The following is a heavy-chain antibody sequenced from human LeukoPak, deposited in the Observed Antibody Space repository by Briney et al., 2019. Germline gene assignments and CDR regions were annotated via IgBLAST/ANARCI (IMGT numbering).Heavy chain of an antibody. CDR3: AKQTKYSSSYEGSLGMDV. J-gene: IGHJ6*02. D-gene: IGHD6-13*01. Sequence: PSETLSLTCTVSGGSISSYYWSWIRQPPGKGLEWIGYIYYSGSTNYNPSLKSRVTISVDTSKNQFSLKLSSVTAADTAVYYCAKQTKYSSSYEGSLGMDVWGQGTTVTVSS. V-gene: IGHV4-59*01. CDR2: IYYSGST. CDR1: GGSISSYY.